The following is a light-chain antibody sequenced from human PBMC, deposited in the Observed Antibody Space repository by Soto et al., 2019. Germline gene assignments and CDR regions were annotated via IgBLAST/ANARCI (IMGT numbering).Light chain of an antibody. CDR3: QSYDSSRYV. Sequence: QSVLTQPPSVSGAPGQRVTISCTGSSSNIGAGYDVHWYQQLPATAPKLLIYGNSNRPSGVPDRFSGSKSGTSASLAITGLQAEDEADYYCQSYDSSRYVFGTGTKLTVL. V-gene: IGLV1-40*01. CDR2: GNS. J-gene: IGLJ1*01. CDR1: SSNIGAGYD.